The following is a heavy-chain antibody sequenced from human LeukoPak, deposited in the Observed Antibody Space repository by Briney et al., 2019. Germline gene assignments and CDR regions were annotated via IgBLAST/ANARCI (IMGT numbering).Heavy chain of an antibody. D-gene: IGHD3-22*01. CDR1: GGSISGFH. V-gene: IGHV4-59*08. CDR2: IYYNGST. J-gene: IGHJ4*02. CDR3: ARRGSFYDTRGYYYFDS. Sequence: KPSETLSLTCTVSGGSISGFHWSWIRQPPGEGLEWIGYIYYNGSTNYNPSLKSRVTISVDTSKNQFSLKLSSVTAADTAVYYCARRGSFYDTRGYYYFDSWGQGILVTVSS.